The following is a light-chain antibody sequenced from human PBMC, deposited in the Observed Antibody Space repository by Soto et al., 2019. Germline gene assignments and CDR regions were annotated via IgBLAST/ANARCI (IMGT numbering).Light chain of an antibody. J-gene: IGKJ5*01. CDR2: GAS. V-gene: IGKV3-20*01. Sequence: EIVLTQSPGTLSLSPGERATLSCRASQSVSSSYLAWYQQKPGQAPRLLIYGASSRATGIPDRFSGSGSGTDFTLTISRLEPEDFAVYYCQQSYSTPITFGQGTRLE. CDR1: QSVSSSY. CDR3: QQSYSTPIT.